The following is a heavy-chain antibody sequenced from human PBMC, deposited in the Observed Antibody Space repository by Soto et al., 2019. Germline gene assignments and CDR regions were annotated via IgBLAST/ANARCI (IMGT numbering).Heavy chain of an antibody. V-gene: IGHV4-34*01. Sequence: PSETLSLTCAVYGGSFSGYYWSWIRQPPGKGLEWIGEINHSGSTNYNPSLKSRVTISVDTSKNQSSLKLSSVTAADTAVYYCARTTRFLEWLSPYYFDYWGQGTLVTVSS. CDR2: INHSGST. CDR3: ARTTRFLEWLSPYYFDY. J-gene: IGHJ4*02. D-gene: IGHD3-3*01. CDR1: GGSFSGYY.